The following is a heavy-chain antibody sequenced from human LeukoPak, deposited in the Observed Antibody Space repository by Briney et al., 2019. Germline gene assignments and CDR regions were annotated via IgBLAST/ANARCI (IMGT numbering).Heavy chain of an antibody. Sequence: PGESLKISCKGSGYSFTNYWIGWVRQMPGKGLEWMGIIYPGDSDTKYSPSFQGQVTISADKSISTAYLQWSSLQASDTAIYYCARSAGVYYYYMDVWGKGTTVTVSS. CDR3: ARSAGVYYYYMDV. CDR2: IYPGDSDT. CDR1: GYSFTNYW. J-gene: IGHJ6*03. V-gene: IGHV5-51*03. D-gene: IGHD3-10*01.